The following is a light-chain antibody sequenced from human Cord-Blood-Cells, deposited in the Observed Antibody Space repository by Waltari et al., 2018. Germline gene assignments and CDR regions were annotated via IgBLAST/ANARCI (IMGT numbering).Light chain of an antibody. V-gene: IGLV2-11*01. CDR2: DVI. CDR3: CSYAGSYTYV. CDR1: SRAVGGYNY. Sequence: QSALTQPRSVSGSPGQSVTISCTGTSRAVGGYNYASCYQQHRGKAPKLMIYDVIKRPSGVPDRFSGSKSGNTASLTISGLQAEDEADYYCCSYAGSYTYVFGTGTKVTVL. J-gene: IGLJ1*01.